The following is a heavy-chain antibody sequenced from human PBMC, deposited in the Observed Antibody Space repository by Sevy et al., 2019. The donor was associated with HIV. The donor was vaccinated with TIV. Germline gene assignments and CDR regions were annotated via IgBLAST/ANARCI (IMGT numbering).Heavy chain of an antibody. D-gene: IGHD2-15*01. V-gene: IGHV3-21*01. CDR2: ISSSSSYI. CDR3: ASRYCSGGSCLFDP. CDR1: GFTFSSYS. Sequence: GGSLRLSFAASGFTFSSYSMNWVRQAPGKGLEWVSSISSSSSYIYYADSVKGRFTISRDNAKNSLYLQMNSLRAEDTAVYYCASRYCSGGSCLFDPWGQGTLVTVSS. J-gene: IGHJ5*02.